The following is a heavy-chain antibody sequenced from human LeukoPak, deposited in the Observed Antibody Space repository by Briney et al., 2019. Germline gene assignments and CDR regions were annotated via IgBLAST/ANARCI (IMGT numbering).Heavy chain of an antibody. CDR3: ARVGTAMVTIVAPYYMDV. Sequence: GGSLRLSCAASEFTFSSYAMSWVRQAPGKGLEWVAVISYDGSNKYYADSVKGRFTISRDNSKNTLYLQMNSLRAEDTAVYYCARVGTAMVTIVAPYYMDVWGKGTTVTVSS. D-gene: IGHD5-18*01. J-gene: IGHJ6*03. CDR2: ISYDGSNK. V-gene: IGHV3-30*04. CDR1: EFTFSSYA.